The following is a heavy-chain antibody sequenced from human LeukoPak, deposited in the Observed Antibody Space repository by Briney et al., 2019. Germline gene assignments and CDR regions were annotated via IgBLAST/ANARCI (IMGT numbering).Heavy chain of an antibody. V-gene: IGHV1-2*02. D-gene: IGHD3-22*01. Sequence: ASVRVSCKAYGYTFNNYYMHWVRQAPGQGLEWMGWINPSSGGTNYAQKFQGRVTMTRDTSISTAYMELSRLRSDDTAVYYCAKDSSDYYFDYWGQGTLVTVSS. CDR1: GYTFNNYY. CDR3: AKDSSDYYFDY. CDR2: INPSSGGT. J-gene: IGHJ4*02.